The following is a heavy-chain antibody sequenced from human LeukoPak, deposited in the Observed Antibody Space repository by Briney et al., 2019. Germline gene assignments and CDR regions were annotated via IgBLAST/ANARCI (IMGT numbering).Heavy chain of an antibody. CDR1: GFAFSSYS. J-gene: IGHJ2*01. CDR2: IAPSGGSI. D-gene: IGHD6-19*01. Sequence: GGSLRLSCTTFGFAFSSYSMNWVRQAPGKGLEWVSSIAPSGGSIFYADSVKGRFSISRDNAKNSLFLQMYSLGADDTAVYYCARLAGSRSPWYLDLWGRGTLVTLSS. CDR3: ARLAGSRSPWYLDL. V-gene: IGHV3-21*04.